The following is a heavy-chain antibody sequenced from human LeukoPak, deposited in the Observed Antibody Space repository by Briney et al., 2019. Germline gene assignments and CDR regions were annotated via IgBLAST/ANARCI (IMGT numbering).Heavy chain of an antibody. CDR1: GGSISSYY. Sequence: SETLSLTCTVSGGSISSYYWSWIRQPPGKGLEWIGYIYYSGSTNYNPSLKSRVTISVDTSKNQFSLKLSSVTAADTAVYYCARVPHYYDSSGYYYGWFDPWGQGTLVTVSS. D-gene: IGHD3-22*01. CDR2: IYYSGST. V-gene: IGHV4-59*01. J-gene: IGHJ5*02. CDR3: ARVPHYYDSSGYYYGWFDP.